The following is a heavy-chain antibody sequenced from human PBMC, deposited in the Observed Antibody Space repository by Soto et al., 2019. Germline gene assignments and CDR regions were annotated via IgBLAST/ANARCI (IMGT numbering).Heavy chain of an antibody. CDR2: ISAYNGNT. D-gene: IGHD3-16*02. CDR3: ARDYDYVWGSYRLDY. Sequence: QVQLVQSGPEVKKPGASVKVSCKASGYTFANYGITWVRQAPGQGLEWVGGISAYNGNTNYGQKFQGRVTMTTDTSTSTAYMELRNLRSDDTAVYYCARDYDYVWGSYRLDYWGRGTPVTVSA. J-gene: IGHJ4*02. V-gene: IGHV1-18*01. CDR1: GYTFANYG.